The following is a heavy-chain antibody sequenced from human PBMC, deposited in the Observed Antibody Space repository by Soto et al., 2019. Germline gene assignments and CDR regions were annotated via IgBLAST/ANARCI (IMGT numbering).Heavy chain of an antibody. J-gene: IGHJ6*02. CDR3: VGDVDLVDSYSTDV. Sequence: QVQLVQSGAEVKKPGASVKVSCKASGDTFTANYIHWVRQAPGQGFEWMGWINPKSGGTNYPQKFQGRVTMTRDTSLSTVYMELSGLRSDDTAVYYCVGDVDLVDSYSTDVWGQGTTVTVAS. CDR1: GDTFTANY. V-gene: IGHV1-2*02. CDR2: INPKSGGT. D-gene: IGHD5-12*01.